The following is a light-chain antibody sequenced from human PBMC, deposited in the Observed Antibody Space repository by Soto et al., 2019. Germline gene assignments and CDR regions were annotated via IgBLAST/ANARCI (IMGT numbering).Light chain of an antibody. CDR1: SSDVGGYNY. V-gene: IGLV2-14*01. CDR2: DVS. CDR3: SSYTSSITLLV. Sequence: QSVLTQPASVSGSPGQSITISCTGTSSDVGGYNYVSWYQQHPRKAPKLMIYDVSHRPSGVSNRFSGSKSGNTASLTISGLQAEDEADYYCSSYTSSITLLVFGGGTKLTVL. J-gene: IGLJ2*01.